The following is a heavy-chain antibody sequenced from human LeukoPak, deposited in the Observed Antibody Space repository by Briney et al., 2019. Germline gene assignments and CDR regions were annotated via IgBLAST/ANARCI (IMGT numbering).Heavy chain of an antibody. CDR3: AKVHFKGYCSGGSCGYFDY. D-gene: IGHD2-15*01. J-gene: IGHJ4*02. CDR2: ISYDGSNK. V-gene: IGHV3-30*18. CDR1: GFTFSSYG. Sequence: GGSLRLSCAASGFTFSSYGMRWVRQAPGKGLEWVAVISYDGSNKYYADSVKGRFTISRDNSKNTLYLQMNSLRAEDTAVYYCAKVHFKGYCSGGSCGYFDYWGQGTLVTVSS.